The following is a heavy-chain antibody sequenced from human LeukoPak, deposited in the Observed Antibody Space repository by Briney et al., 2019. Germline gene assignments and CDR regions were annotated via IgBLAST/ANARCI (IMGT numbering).Heavy chain of an antibody. CDR3: ARDRVLLFHAFDI. D-gene: IGHD3-10*01. V-gene: IGHV3-21*01. J-gene: IGHJ3*02. CDR2: ISSSSSYI. CDR1: GFTFSSYS. Sequence: GGSLRLSCAASGFTFSSYSMIWVRQAPGKGLEWVSFISSSSSYIYYADSVKGRFTISRDNAKNSLYLQMNSLRAEDTAVYYCARDRVLLFHAFDIWGQGTMVTVSS.